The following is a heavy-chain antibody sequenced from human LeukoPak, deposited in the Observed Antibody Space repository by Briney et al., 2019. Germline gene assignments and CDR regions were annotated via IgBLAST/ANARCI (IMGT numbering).Heavy chain of an antibody. J-gene: IGHJ4*02. D-gene: IGHD6-6*01. V-gene: IGHV1-18*01. Sequence: GASVKVSCKASGGTFSSYAISWVRQAPGQGLEWMGWISAYNGNTNYAQKLQGRVTMTTDTSTSTAYMELRSLRSDDTAVYYCAREARGPFDYWGQGTLVTVSS. CDR2: ISAYNGNT. CDR1: GGTFSSYA. CDR3: AREARGPFDY.